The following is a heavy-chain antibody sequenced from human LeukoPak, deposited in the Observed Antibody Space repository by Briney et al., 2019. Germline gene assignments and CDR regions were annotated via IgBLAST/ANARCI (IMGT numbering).Heavy chain of an antibody. CDR1: GDSIRSYG. Sequence: ASVKVSCKASGDSIRSYGITWVRQAPGQGVEWVGWISDYDGNTNYAQNVQGRVTMTTDTSTSTAYMELRSLRSDDTAVYYCARSRVRGSPHPNAFDIWGQGTKVTVSS. D-gene: IGHD3-10*01. CDR3: ARSRVRGSPHPNAFDI. J-gene: IGHJ3*02. V-gene: IGHV1-18*01. CDR2: ISDYDGNT.